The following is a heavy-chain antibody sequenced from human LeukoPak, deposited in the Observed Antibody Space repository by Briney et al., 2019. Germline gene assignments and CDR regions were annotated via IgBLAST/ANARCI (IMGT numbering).Heavy chain of an antibody. D-gene: IGHD5-24*01. CDR3: AREGGYLQLRYFDY. V-gene: IGHV4-4*02. Sequence: PSETLSLTCAVSGGSISSGNWWSWVRQPPVKGLEWIGQTYHSGSTKYNPSLKSRVTTSLDKSKNQFSLNVTSVTAADTAVYYCAREGGYLQLRYFDYWGQGTLVTVSS. CDR2: TYHSGST. J-gene: IGHJ4*02. CDR1: GGSISSGNW.